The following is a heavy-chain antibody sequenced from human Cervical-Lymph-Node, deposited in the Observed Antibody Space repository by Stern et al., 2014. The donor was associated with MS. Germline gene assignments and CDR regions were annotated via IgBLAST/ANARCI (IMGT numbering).Heavy chain of an antibody. CDR3: ARVVGGGWSGRYFDF. D-gene: IGHD6-19*01. CDR2: IYSTGTT. CDR1: GASISTGGYY. V-gene: IGHV4-31*03. J-gene: IGHJ4*02. Sequence: QVQLQESGPGLVKPSQTLSLTCTVSGASISTGGYYWTLIRQHPAKGLEWIGDIYSTGTTYYSPSLRSRLTISSDASHNLFSLSLTSVTAADTAFYYCARVVGGGWSGRYFDFWGRGTRVTVSS.